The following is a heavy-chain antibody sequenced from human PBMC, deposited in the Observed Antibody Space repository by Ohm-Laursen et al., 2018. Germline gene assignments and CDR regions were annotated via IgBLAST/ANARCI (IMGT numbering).Heavy chain of an antibody. CDR3: AKGPPTLIPHYDFWSGYPLQYFQH. J-gene: IGHJ1*01. CDR2: ISWNSGSI. D-gene: IGHD3-3*01. Sequence: SLRLSCTATGFTFADYAMHWVRQAPGKGLEWVSGISWNSGSIGYADSVKGRFTISRDNAKNSLYLQMNSLRAEDTALYYCAKGPPTLIPHYDFWSGYPLQYFQHWGQGTLVTVSS. V-gene: IGHV3-9*01. CDR1: GFTFADYA.